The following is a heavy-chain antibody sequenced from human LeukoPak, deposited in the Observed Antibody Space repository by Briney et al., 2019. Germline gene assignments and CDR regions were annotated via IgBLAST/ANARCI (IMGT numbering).Heavy chain of an antibody. Sequence: GGSLRLSCAASGFTFSSYGMHWVRQAPGRGLEWVAVISYDGSNKYCADSVKGRFTISRDNSKNTLYLQMNSLRAEDTAVYYCAKDRGLASIFDYWGQGTLVTVSS. V-gene: IGHV3-30*18. CDR1: GFTFSSYG. D-gene: IGHD3-10*01. CDR3: AKDRGLASIFDY. J-gene: IGHJ4*02. CDR2: ISYDGSNK.